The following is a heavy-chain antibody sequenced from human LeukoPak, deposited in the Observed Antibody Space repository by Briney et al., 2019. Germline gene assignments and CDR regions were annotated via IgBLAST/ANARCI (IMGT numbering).Heavy chain of an antibody. V-gene: IGHV3-73*01. D-gene: IGHD1-7*01. J-gene: IGHJ6*02. CDR3: TRHAGTGTTYYYYYGMDV. CDR2: IRSKANSYAT. Sequence: GGSLRLSCAASGFTFSGSAMHWVRQASGKGLEWVGRIRSKANSYATAYAASVKGRFTISRDDSKNTAYLQMNSLKTEDTAVYYCTRHAGTGTTYYYYYGMDVWGQGTTVTVSS. CDR1: GFTFSGSA.